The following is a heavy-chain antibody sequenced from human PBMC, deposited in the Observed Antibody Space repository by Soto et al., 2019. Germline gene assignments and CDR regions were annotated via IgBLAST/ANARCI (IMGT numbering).Heavy chain of an antibody. CDR1: GFTFSNFA. D-gene: IGHD5-12*01. CDR3: AKDIVAVGGYETFDF. Sequence: EVQLSQSGGGLVQPGGSLRLSCAASGFTFSNFAMRWVRQAPGKGLKWVSDISGSGGSTYYAESVKGRFTISRDNSKNTLFLQMNSLRVEDTAVYYCAKDIVAVGGYETFDFWGQGTMVTVSS. CDR2: ISGSGGST. V-gene: IGHV3-23*01. J-gene: IGHJ4*02.